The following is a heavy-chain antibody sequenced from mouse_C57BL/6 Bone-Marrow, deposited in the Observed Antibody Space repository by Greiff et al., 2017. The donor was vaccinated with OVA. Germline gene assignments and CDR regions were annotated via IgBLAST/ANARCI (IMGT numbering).Heavy chain of an antibody. V-gene: IGHV1-15*01. CDR2: IDPETGGT. D-gene: IGHD2-3*01. Sequence: VQVVESGAELVRPGASVTLSCKASGYTFTDYEMHWVKQTPVHGLEWIGAIDPETGGTAYNQKFKGKAILTADKSSSTAYMELRSLTSEDSAVYYCTTFYDGGYYAMDYWGQGTSVTVSS. CDR1: GYTFTDYE. CDR3: TTFYDGGYYAMDY. J-gene: IGHJ4*01.